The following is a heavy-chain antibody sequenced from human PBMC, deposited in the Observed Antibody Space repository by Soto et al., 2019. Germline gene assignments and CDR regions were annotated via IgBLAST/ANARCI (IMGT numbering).Heavy chain of an antibody. D-gene: IGHD3-10*01. CDR1: GFTFSSYA. J-gene: IGHJ4*02. CDR3: AKPAMVRGVIITYFDY. CDR2: ISGSGGST. V-gene: IGHV3-23*01. Sequence: EVQLLESGGGLVQPGGSLRLSCAASGFTFSSYAMSWVRQAPGKGLEWVSAISGSGGSTYYADSVKGRFTISRDNPKNRVPLQMTSLRAEDTAVYYCAKPAMVRGVIITYFDYWGQGTLVTVSS.